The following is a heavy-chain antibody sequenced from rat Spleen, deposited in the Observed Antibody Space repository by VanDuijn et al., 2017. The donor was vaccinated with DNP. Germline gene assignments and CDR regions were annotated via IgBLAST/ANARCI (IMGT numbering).Heavy chain of an antibody. D-gene: IGHD4-3*01. CDR2: IGYDGYAP. J-gene: IGHJ2*01. CDR3: VRWNSGHFDY. CDR1: GFSFSDYY. V-gene: IGHV5-22*01. Sequence: EVQLVESGGGFVQPGRSLKLSCAASGFSFSDYYMAWVRQAPTKGLEWVAYIGYDGYAPYYGVSVKGRFTISRDNAKSTLYLQMNSLRSEDMATYYCVRWNSGHFDYWGQGVMVTVSS.